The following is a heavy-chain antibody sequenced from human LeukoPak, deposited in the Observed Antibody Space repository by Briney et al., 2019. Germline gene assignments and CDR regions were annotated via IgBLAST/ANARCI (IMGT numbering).Heavy chain of an antibody. CDR2: ISSSSSTI. D-gene: IGHD3-9*01. J-gene: IGHJ4*02. CDR1: GFTFSSYS. Sequence: GGSLRLSCAASGFTFSSYSMNWVRQAPGKGLEWVSYISSSSSTIYYADSVKGRFTISRDNAKNSLSLQMNSLRAEDTAVYYCGRTQQHFDWLFIFDYWGQGALVTVSS. CDR3: GRTQQHFDWLFIFDY. V-gene: IGHV3-48*04.